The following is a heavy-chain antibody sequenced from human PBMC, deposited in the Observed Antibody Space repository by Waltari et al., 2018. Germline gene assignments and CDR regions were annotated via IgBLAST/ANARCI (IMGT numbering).Heavy chain of an antibody. CDR3: ARERDSSGYWSGIDY. J-gene: IGHJ4*02. V-gene: IGHV4-59*01. D-gene: IGHD3-22*01. CDR2: IDYSGIA. Sequence: QVQLQESGPGLVKPSETLSLTCTVSGGSISSYYWTWVRQSPGKGLEWIGYIDYSGIANYNPSLKSRVTISIDTSKNQFSLQVNSVTAADTAVYYCARERDSSGYWSGIDYWGQGTLVTVSS. CDR1: GGSISSYY.